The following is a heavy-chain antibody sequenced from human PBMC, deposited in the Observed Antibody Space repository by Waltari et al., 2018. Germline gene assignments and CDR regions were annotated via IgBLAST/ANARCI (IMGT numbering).Heavy chain of an antibody. CDR1: GGSISSSSYY. V-gene: IGHV4-39*01. CDR3: ARQGSGWYYFDY. Sequence: QLQLQESGPGLVKPSETLSLTCTVSGGSISSSSYYWGWLRQPPGKGLEWIGSIYYSGSTYYNPSLKSRVTISVDTSKNQFSLKLSSVTAADTAVYYCARQGSGWYYFDYWGQGTLVTVSS. D-gene: IGHD6-19*01. J-gene: IGHJ4*02. CDR2: IYYSGST.